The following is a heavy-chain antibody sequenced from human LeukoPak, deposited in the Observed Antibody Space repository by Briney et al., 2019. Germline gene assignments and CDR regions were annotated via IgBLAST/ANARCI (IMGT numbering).Heavy chain of an antibody. D-gene: IGHD4-11*01. Sequence: PSETLSLTCTVSGGSVSSGSDYWSWIRQPPGKGLEWIGYIYYSGSTNYNPSLKSRVIISVDTSKNQFSLKLSSVTAADTAVYYCARVYPGLQIYLDPWGQGTPVTVSS. CDR2: IYYSGST. J-gene: IGHJ5*02. CDR1: GGSVSSGSDY. CDR3: ARVYPGLQIYLDP. V-gene: IGHV4-61*01.